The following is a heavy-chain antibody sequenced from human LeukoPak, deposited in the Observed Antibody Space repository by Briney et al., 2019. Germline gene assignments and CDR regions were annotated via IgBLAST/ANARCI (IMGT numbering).Heavy chain of an antibody. CDR3: AKESTVVVPAVLHAEYFQH. CDR2: ISCSGGST. CDR1: GFTFSSYA. D-gene: IGHD2-2*01. J-gene: IGHJ1*01. Sequence: GGSLRLSCAASGFTFSSYAMSWVRQAPGKGLEWVSAISCSGGSTYYADSVKGRFTISRDNSKNTLYLQMNSLRAEDTAVYYCAKESTVVVPAVLHAEYFQHWGQGTLVTVSS. V-gene: IGHV3-23*01.